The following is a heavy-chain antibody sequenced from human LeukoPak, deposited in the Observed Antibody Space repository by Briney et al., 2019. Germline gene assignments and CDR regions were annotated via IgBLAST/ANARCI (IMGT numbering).Heavy chain of an antibody. J-gene: IGHJ4*02. CDR1: GFTFSSYA. CDR3: ATQQQLVL. CDR2: ISGSGGST. D-gene: IGHD6-13*01. V-gene: IGHV3-23*01. Sequence: GGSLRLSCAASGFTFSSYAMTWVRQAPGKGLEWVSTISGSGGSTYYADSVKGRFTISRDNSKSTLYLQMNTLRAEDTAVYYCATQQQLVLWGQGTLVTVSS.